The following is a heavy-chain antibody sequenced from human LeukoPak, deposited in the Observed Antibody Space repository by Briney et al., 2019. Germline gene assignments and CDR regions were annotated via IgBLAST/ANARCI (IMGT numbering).Heavy chain of an antibody. J-gene: IGHJ6*03. Sequence: ASVKVSCKASGYTFSDYYMHWVRQAPGQGLGGVGWMSAYNGNKNYAEKLQGRVTMSTDTSTRTPYMEPRRLRSDDTAVYYCARDSPLIVVVPANNKGPSMVYYYYMDVWGKGTTVTVSS. V-gene: IGHV1-18*04. CDR2: MSAYNGNK. CDR3: ARDSPLIVVVPANNKGPSMVYYYYMDV. D-gene: IGHD2-2*01. CDR1: GYTFSDYY.